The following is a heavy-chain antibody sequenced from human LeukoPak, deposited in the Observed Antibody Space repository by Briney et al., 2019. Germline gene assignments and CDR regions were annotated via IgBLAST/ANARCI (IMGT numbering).Heavy chain of an antibody. CDR2: IYSGGST. D-gene: IGHD3-3*01. Sequence: GGSLRLSCAPSGFTVSSNYMSWARHAPEQGLEWVSVIYSGGSTYYADSVKGRFTISRHNSKNTLYLQMNSLRAEDTAVYYCARWAFYYFDYWGQGTLVTVSS. V-gene: IGHV3-53*04. J-gene: IGHJ4*02. CDR3: ARWAFYYFDY. CDR1: GFTVSSNY.